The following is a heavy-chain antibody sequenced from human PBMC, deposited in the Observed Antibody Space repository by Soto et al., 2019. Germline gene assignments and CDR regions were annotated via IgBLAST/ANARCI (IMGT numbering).Heavy chain of an antibody. CDR1: GFTFSSYW. Sequence: EVQLVESGGGLVQPGGSLRLSCAASGFTFSSYWMSWVRQAPGKGLEWVANIKQDGSEKYYVDPVKGRSTISRDNAKNSLYLQMTSLRAEDTAVYSCARSIAARLTWFDPWGQGTLVTVSS. V-gene: IGHV3-7*01. CDR2: IKQDGSEK. J-gene: IGHJ5*02. CDR3: ARSIAARLTWFDP. D-gene: IGHD6-6*01.